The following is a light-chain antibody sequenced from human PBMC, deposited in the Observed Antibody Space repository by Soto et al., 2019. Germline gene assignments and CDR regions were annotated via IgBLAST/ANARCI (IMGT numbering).Light chain of an antibody. CDR1: QRISNW. V-gene: IGKV1-5*03. CDR3: QQYNSYPVT. CDR2: KAS. Sequence: DIPMTQSPSTLSASVGDRLTITCRASQRISNWLAWYQQKPGKAPKLLIYKASILQSGVPPRFSGSTSGTAFTLTISSLQPDDFATYYCQQYNSYPVTFGGGTKVEIK. J-gene: IGKJ4*01.